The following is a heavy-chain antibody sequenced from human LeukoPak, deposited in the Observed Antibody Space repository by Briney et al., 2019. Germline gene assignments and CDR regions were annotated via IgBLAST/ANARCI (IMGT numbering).Heavy chain of an antibody. D-gene: IGHD3-22*01. V-gene: IGHV3-7*01. J-gene: IGHJ4*02. Sequence: GGSLRLSCAASGFTFSSYWLSWVRQAPGKGLGLVANIKQDGSETYYVDSVKGPFTIARDNAKNSLYLQMNTLRAEDTAVYCCASDEGVYYAGSGYGDYWGQGTLVTVSS. CDR2: IKQDGSET. CDR3: ASDEGVYYAGSGYGDY. CDR1: GFTFSSYW.